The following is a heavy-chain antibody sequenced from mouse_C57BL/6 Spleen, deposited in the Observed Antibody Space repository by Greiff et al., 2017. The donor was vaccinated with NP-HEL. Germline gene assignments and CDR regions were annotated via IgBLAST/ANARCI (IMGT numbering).Heavy chain of an antibody. CDR2: IDPETGGT. D-gene: IGHD2-5*01. Sequence: QVHVKQSGAELVRPGASVTLSCKASGYTFTDYEMHWVKQTPVHGLEWIGAIDPETGGTAYNQKFKGKAILTADKSSSTAYMELRSLTSEDSAVYYCTRGGSNYDYYAMDYWGQGTSVTVSS. CDR1: GYTFTDYE. V-gene: IGHV1-15*01. J-gene: IGHJ4*01. CDR3: TRGGSNYDYYAMDY.